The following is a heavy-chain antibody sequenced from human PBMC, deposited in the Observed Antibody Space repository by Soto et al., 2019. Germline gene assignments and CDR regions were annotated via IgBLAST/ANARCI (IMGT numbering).Heavy chain of an antibody. V-gene: IGHV3-7*01. CDR1: GFTFSSYW. CDR3: ARQLRGIVVVVAAPFDY. J-gene: IGHJ4*02. Sequence: PGGSLRLSCAASGFTFSSYWMSWVRQAPGKGLEWVANIKQDGSEKYYVDSVKGRFTISRDNAKNSLYLQMNSLRAEDTAVYYCARQLRGIVVVVAAPFDYWGQGTLVTVSS. CDR2: IKQDGSEK. D-gene: IGHD2-15*01.